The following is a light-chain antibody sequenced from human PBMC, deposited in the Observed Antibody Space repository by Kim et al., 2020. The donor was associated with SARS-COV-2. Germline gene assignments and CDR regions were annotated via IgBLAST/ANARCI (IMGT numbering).Light chain of an antibody. CDR1: QTIDNW. CDR2: GAS. CDR3: QQYDSYSPWT. J-gene: IGKJ1*01. V-gene: IGKV1-5*01. Sequence: DIQMTQSPSTLSASVGDRVTITCRASQTIDNWLAWYQQKPGKAPKLLISGASRLERGVPSRFSGTGSGTEFTLTISNLQPDDFAIYFCQQYDSYSPWTFGRGTKVDIK.